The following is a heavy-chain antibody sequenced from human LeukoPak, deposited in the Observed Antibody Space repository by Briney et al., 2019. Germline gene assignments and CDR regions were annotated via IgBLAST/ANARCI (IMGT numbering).Heavy chain of an antibody. V-gene: IGHV1-69*01. CDR2: IIPILGTT. CDR3: ASQGELLRYLDY. J-gene: IGHJ4*02. Sequence: GASVKVSFKASGGTFIMYGVSWVRQAPGQGLEWMGVIIPILGTTKYAQKFQGRVTITADESTSTAYMELSSLRFEDTAVYYCASQGELLRYLDYWGQGTLVTVSS. D-gene: IGHD1-26*01. CDR1: GGTFIMYG.